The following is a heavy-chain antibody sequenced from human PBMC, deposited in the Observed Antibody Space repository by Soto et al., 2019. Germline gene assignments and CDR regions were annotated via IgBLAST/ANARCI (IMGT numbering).Heavy chain of an antibody. V-gene: IGHV3-30*18. CDR3: AKDAAAAGTFDY. D-gene: IGHD6-13*01. Sequence: QVQLVESGGGVVQPGRSLRLACAASGFTFSSYAMQWVRQAPGKGLEWVGVISSDGSTKFYADSVKGRFTISRDNSKDRLYVQMNSLRDEDTAVYYCAKDAAAAGTFDYWGQGTLVTVSS. CDR1: GFTFSSYA. J-gene: IGHJ4*02. CDR2: ISSDGSTK.